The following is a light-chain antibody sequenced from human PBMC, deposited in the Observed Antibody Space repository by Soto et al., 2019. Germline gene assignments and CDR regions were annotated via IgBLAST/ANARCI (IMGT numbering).Light chain of an antibody. CDR3: QQYGSSPRRYT. CDR1: QSVSSSY. J-gene: IGKJ2*01. Sequence: EIVLTQSPGTLSLSPGERATLSCRASQSVSSSYLAWYQQKPGQAPRLLIYGASSRATGIPDRFSGSGSGTEFTLTISRLEPEDFAVYYCQQYGSSPRRYTFGQGTKLEIK. CDR2: GAS. V-gene: IGKV3-20*01.